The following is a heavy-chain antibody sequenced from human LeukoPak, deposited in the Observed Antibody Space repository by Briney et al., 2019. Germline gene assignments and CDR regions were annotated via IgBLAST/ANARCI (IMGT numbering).Heavy chain of an antibody. CDR1: GGTFSSYA. V-gene: IGHV1-69*05. Sequence: GASVKVSCKASGGTFSSYAISWVRQAPGQGLEWMGRIIPIFGTANYAQKFQGRVTITTDESTSTAYMELSSLRSEDTAVYYCARDRGTTLTTGKGGCFDPWGQGTLVTVSS. CDR3: ARDRGTTLTTGKGGCFDP. CDR2: IIPIFGTA. D-gene: IGHD4-17*01. J-gene: IGHJ5*02.